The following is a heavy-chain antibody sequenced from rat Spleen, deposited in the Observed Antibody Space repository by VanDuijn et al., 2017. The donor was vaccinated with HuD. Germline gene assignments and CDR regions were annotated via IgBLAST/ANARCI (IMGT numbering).Heavy chain of an antibody. Sequence: EVQLQESGPGLVKPSQSLSLTCSVTGYSITSSYRWNWIRKFPGNKLEWMGYINSAGSTNYNPSLKSRTSITRDTSKNQFFLQVNSGTTKETATYYCARSDGTHYYLPFAYWGQGTLVTVSS. CDR3: ARSDGTHYYLPFAY. CDR2: INSAGST. J-gene: IGHJ3*01. D-gene: IGHD1-12*02. V-gene: IGHV3-3*01. CDR1: GYSITSSYR.